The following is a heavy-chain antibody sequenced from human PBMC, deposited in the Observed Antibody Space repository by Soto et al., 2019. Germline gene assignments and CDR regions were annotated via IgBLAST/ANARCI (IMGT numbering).Heavy chain of an antibody. J-gene: IGHJ5*02. V-gene: IGHV4-4*07. Sequence: QLQESGPGLVKPSETLSLTCTVSGGSISSFYWSWIRQPAGKGLEWIGRIYTSGITNYNPSLKSRVTLSVDTSKNQFALKRRSVTAADTAVYYCARVGMVGTVLGSWFDAWGQGTLVTVSS. D-gene: IGHD6-19*01. CDR3: ARVGMVGTVLGSWFDA. CDR2: IYTSGIT. CDR1: GGSISSFY.